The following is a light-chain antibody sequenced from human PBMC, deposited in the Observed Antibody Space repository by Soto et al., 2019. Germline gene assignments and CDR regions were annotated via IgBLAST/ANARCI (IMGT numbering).Light chain of an antibody. CDR2: DAS. CDR3: QQYNSYSPTWT. J-gene: IGKJ1*01. Sequence: DIQMTQSPSTLSASVGDRVTITCRASQSISSWLAWYQQKPGKAPKLLTYDASSLESGVPSRFSGRGSGTEFTLTITSLQPDDFATYYCQQYNSYSPTWTFVQGTKVEIK. V-gene: IGKV1-5*01. CDR1: QSISSW.